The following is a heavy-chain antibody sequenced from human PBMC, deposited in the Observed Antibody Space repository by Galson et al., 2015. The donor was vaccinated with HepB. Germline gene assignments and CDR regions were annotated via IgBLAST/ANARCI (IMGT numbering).Heavy chain of an antibody. J-gene: IGHJ4*02. D-gene: IGHD3-10*01. V-gene: IGHV4-39*01. CDR2: IYYSGST. CDR3: ARLMVRGVIKGDY. CDR1: GGSISSSSYY. Sequence: TLSLTCTVSGGSISSSSYYWGWIRQPPGKGLEWIGSIYYSGSTYYNPSLKSRVTISVDTSKNQFSLKLSSVTAADTAVYYCARLMVRGVIKGDYWGQGTLVTVSS.